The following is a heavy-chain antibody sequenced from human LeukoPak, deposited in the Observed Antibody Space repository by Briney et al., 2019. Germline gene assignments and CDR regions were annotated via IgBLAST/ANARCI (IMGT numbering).Heavy chain of an antibody. CDR2: INHSDDST. Sequence: GGSLRLSCAASGFTFSNYGMSWVRQAPGKGLEWVSGINHSDDSTFYAGSVKGRFTLSRDNSKTTLYLQMNSLRAEDTAVYYCARKLIAVAGIALDYWGQGTLVTVSS. J-gene: IGHJ4*02. CDR3: ARKLIAVAGIALDY. D-gene: IGHD6-19*01. CDR1: GFTFSNYG. V-gene: IGHV3-23*01.